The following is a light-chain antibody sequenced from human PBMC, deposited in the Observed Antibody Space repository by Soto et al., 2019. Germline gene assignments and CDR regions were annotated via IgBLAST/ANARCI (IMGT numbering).Light chain of an antibody. CDR3: QQRSNWPLIS. J-gene: IGKJ5*01. CDR2: DAS. Sequence: EIVLTQSPATLSLSPGERATLSCRASQSVSSYVAWYQQKPGQAPRLLIYDASNRATGIPARFSGSGSGTDFTLTISSLEPEVFAVYYCQQRSNWPLISFGQGTRLAIK. V-gene: IGKV3-11*01. CDR1: QSVSSY.